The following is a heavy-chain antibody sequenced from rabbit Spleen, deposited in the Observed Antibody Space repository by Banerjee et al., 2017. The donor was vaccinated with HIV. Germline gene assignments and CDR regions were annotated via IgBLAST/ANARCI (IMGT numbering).Heavy chain of an antibody. CDR2: IYAAKGST. Sequence: QLEESGGGLVQPGGSLKLSCKASGFDFSTYSMSWVRQAPGKGLEWIGIIYAAKGSTNYASWVNGRFTISSDNAQSTVDLKMTSLTAADTATYFCARAIVPWLGLTRLDLWGPGTLVTVS. D-gene: IGHD4-1*01. J-gene: IGHJ3*01. CDR3: ARAIVPWLGLTRLDL. V-gene: IGHV1S7*01. CDR1: GFDFSTYS.